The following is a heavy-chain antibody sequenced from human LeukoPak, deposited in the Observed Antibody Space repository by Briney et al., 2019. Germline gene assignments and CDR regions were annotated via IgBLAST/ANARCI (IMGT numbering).Heavy chain of an antibody. CDR2: ISHDGSEK. CDR1: GFTPNAYS. Sequence: GGSLRLSCAASGFTPNAYSLEWVRQAPGKGLEWVGQISHDGSEKYYVDSVRGRFTFSRDNAKNSLYLQMNSLRAEDTAVYYCARDSSGTTFDYWGQGTLVTVSS. CDR3: ARDSSGTTFDY. J-gene: IGHJ4*02. D-gene: IGHD1-7*01. V-gene: IGHV3-7*01.